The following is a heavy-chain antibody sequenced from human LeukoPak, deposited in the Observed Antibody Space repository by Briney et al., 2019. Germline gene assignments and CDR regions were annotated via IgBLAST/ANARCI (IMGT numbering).Heavy chain of an antibody. V-gene: IGHV3-7*01. CDR2: IKQDGSEK. CDR3: AREETIAAAGGDWFDP. D-gene: IGHD6-13*01. J-gene: IGHJ5*02. CDR1: GFTFSSYW. Sequence: GGSLRLSCAASGFTFSSYWMSWVRQAPGKGREWVANIKQDGSEKYYVDSVKGRFTISRDNAKNSLYLQMNSLRAEDTAVYYCAREETIAAAGGDWFDPWGQGTLVTVSS.